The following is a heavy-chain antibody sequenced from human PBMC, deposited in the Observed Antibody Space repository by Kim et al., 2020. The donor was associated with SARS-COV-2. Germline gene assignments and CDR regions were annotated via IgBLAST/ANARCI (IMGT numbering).Heavy chain of an antibody. CDR2: ISGSGDRT. J-gene: IGHJ4*02. D-gene: IGHD3-9*01. V-gene: IGHV3-23*01. CDR1: GFTFSNYA. Sequence: GGSLRLSCAASGFTFSNYAMSWVRQAPGKGLEWVSVISGSGDRTHYADSVKGRFTISRDNSKNTLYLQMNRLRVEDTAVYYCANDIFTGYLDDWGQGTLVTVSS. CDR3: ANDIFTGYLDD.